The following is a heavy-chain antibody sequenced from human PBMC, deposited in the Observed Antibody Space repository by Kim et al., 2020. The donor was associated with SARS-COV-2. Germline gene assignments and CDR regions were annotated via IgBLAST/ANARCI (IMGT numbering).Heavy chain of an antibody. Sequence: PSLKSRVTISVDTSKNQFSLKLSSVTAADTAVYYCARLTGTNYYYYGMDVWGQGTTVTVSS. D-gene: IGHD4-17*01. V-gene: IGHV4-39*01. J-gene: IGHJ6*02. CDR3: ARLTGTNYYYYGMDV.